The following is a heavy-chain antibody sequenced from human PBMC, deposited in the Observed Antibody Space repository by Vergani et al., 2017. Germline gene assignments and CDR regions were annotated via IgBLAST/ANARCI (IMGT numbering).Heavy chain of an antibody. CDR3: ARERGCATISCYFSGAFDY. J-gene: IGHJ4*02. Sequence: QVQLVESGGGVVQPGGSLRLSCAASGFIFNDYGLHWVRQSPVKGLEWVAFIRYGGSHEYYIDSVKGRFTISRDNSKNTLILQMNGLRAEDTAVYYCARERGCATISCYFSGAFDYWGLGTLVSVSS. D-gene: IGHD2-2*01. CDR2: IRYGGSHE. CDR1: GFIFNDYG. V-gene: IGHV3-30*02.